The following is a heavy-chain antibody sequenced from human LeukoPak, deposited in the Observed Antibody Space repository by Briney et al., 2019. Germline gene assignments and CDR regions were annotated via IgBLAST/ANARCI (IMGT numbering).Heavy chain of an antibody. CDR2: INHSGST. J-gene: IGHJ6*02. Sequence: SETLSLTCAVYGGSFSGYYWSWIRQPPGKGLEWIGEINHSGSTNYNPSLKSRVTISVDTSKNQFSLKLSSVTAADTAVYYCARGREWTKPNKMYVGANKIGNYGMDVWGQGTTVTVSS. V-gene: IGHV4-34*01. CDR3: ARGREWTKPNKMYVGANKIGNYGMDV. CDR1: GGSFSGYY. D-gene: IGHD1-26*01.